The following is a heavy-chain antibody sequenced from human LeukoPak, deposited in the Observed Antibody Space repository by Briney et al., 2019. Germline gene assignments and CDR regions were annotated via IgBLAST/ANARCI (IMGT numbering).Heavy chain of an antibody. CDR1: GYSISSGYY. CDR2: IYHGGST. D-gene: IGHD1-26*01. V-gene: IGHV4-38-2*02. Sequence: SETLSLTCTVSGYSISSGYYWGWIRQPPGKGLEWIGSIYHGGSTYYNPSLKSRVTISVDTSKNQFSLKLSSVTAADTAVYYCARDGRPVTYYFDYWGQGTLVTVSS. J-gene: IGHJ4*02. CDR3: ARDGRPVTYYFDY.